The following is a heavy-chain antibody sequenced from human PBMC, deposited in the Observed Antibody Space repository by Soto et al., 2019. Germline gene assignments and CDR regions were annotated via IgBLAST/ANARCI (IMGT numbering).Heavy chain of an antibody. V-gene: IGHV4-34*01. Sequence: TSETLSLTRAVYGGSFSGYYWRWIRQLSGEGLEWIGEINHSGSTNYNPSLKSRVTISVDTSMNQFSLKLSSVTAADTAVYYCARDPHCSGGSCYSFDSWSQGTLVTVSS. J-gene: IGHJ4*02. CDR3: ARDPHCSGGSCYSFDS. CDR1: GGSFSGYY. D-gene: IGHD2-15*01. CDR2: INHSGST.